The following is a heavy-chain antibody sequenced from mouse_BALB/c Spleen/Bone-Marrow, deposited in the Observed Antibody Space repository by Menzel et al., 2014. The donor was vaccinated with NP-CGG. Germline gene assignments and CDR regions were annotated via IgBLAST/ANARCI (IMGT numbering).Heavy chain of an antibody. J-gene: IGHJ4*01. V-gene: IGHV1-7*01. CDR2: INPSTGYT. D-gene: IGHD2-1*01. CDR1: GYTFTSYW. CDR3: ARGNPLYAMDY. Sequence: VKLVESGAELAKPGASVKMSCKASGYTFTSYWMHWVKQRPGQGLEWIGHINPSTGYTDYNQKFNDKATLTADKSSSTAYMQLSSLTSKDSAVYYCARGNPLYAMDYWGQGTSVTVSS.